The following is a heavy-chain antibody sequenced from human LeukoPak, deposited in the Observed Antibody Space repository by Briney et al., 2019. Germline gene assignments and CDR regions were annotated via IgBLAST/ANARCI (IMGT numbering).Heavy chain of an antibody. Sequence: GGSLRLSCAASGFTFSSYWMHWVRQAPGQGLVWVSRINSDGSSTTYADSVKGRFTISRDNARNTMYLQMNSLRGEDTAVYYCARSPPYNSGWYAYWGQGTLVTVSS. CDR1: GFTFSSYW. V-gene: IGHV3-74*01. D-gene: IGHD6-19*01. CDR2: INSDGSST. CDR3: ARSPPYNSGWYAY. J-gene: IGHJ4*02.